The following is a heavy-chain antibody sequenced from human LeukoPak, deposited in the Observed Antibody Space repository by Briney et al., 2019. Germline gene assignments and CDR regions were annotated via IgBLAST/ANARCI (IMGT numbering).Heavy chain of an antibody. CDR1: GFTFSNYE. CDR2: ISFSGNSI. Sequence: PGGSLRLSCAASGFTFSNYEMNWVRQAPGKGLEWVSFISFSGNSIYYADSVKGRFTISRDNTKNSLYLQMNSLRAEDTAVYYCAREETATGDLDSLAFWGQETLVTVPS. CDR3: AREETATGDLDSLAF. J-gene: IGHJ4*02. V-gene: IGHV3-48*03. D-gene: IGHD1-14*01.